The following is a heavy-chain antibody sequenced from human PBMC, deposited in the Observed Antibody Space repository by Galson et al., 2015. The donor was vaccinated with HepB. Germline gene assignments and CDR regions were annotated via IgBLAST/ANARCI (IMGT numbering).Heavy chain of an antibody. CDR2: INKDGSEK. V-gene: IGHV3-7*03. J-gene: IGHJ4*02. CDR3: ARGRGYDFRY. D-gene: IGHD3-3*01. Sequence: SLRPSCAASGFTFSNYWMSWVRQAPGKGLEWVANINKDGSEKYYVDSVRGRFTISRDNAKNSLYLQMNSLRAEDTAVYYCARGRGYDFRYWGQGTLVTVSS. CDR1: GFTFSNYW.